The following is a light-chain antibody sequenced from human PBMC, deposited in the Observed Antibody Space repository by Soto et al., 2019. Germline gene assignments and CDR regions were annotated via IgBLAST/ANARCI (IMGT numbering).Light chain of an antibody. CDR1: QNINNY. CDR3: QQSYNSPRWT. V-gene: IGKV1-39*01. Sequence: DIQMTQSPSALSASVGDRVTISCRVSQNINNYLNWYQQTPGRAPKLLIFTASSLQSGVPSRFSGGGFGTEFTLTISGLQPEDFATYYCQQSYNSPRWTFGQGTRV. J-gene: IGKJ1*01. CDR2: TAS.